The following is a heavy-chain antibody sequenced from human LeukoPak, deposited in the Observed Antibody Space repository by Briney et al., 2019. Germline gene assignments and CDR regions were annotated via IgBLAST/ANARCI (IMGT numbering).Heavy chain of an antibody. CDR3: ARDGDYDYYYYMDV. J-gene: IGHJ6*03. V-gene: IGHV1-69*05. CDR2: ITPIFGTA. Sequence: SVKVSCKASGGTFSSYAISWVRQAPGQGLEWMGKITPIFGTANYAQKFQGRVTITTDESTSTAYMELSSLRSEDTAVYYCARDGDYDYYYYMDVWRKGTTVTVSS. CDR1: GGTFSSYA. D-gene: IGHD4-17*01.